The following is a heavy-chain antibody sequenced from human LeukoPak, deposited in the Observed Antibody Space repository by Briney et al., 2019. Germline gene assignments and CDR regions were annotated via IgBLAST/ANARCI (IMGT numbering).Heavy chain of an antibody. D-gene: IGHD1-26*01. CDR3: ARDLSVGAKPDLGFDY. V-gene: IGHV3-21*01. Sequence: KPGGSPRLSCAASGFTFSSYNMNWVRQAPGKGLEWVSSISSSSSYIYYADSVKGRFTISRDNAKNSLYLQMNSLRAEDTAVYYCARDLSVGAKPDLGFDYWGQGTLVTVSS. CDR2: ISSSSSYI. CDR1: GFTFSSYN. J-gene: IGHJ4*02.